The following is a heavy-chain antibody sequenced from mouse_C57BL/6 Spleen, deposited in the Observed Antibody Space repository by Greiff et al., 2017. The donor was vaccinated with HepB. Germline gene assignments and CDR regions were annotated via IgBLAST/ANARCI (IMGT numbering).Heavy chain of an antibody. CDR1: GFSLSTSGMG. D-gene: IGHD1-1*01. V-gene: IGHV8-12*01. CDR3: ARRFPYYYGSSYGYAMDY. J-gene: IGHJ4*01. Sequence: QVTLKVSGPGILQSSQTLSLTCSFSGFSLSTSGMGVSWIRQPSGKGLEWLAHIYWDDDKRYNPSLKSRLTISKDTSRNQVFLKITSVDTADTATYYCARRFPYYYGSSYGYAMDYWGQGTSVTVSS. CDR2: IYWDDDK.